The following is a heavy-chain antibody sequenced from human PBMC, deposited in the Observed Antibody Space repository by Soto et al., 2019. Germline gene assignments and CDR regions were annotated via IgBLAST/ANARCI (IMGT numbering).Heavy chain of an antibody. V-gene: IGHV4-39*01. CDR2: IYYSGST. CDR1: GGSISSSSYY. Sequence: SETLSLTCTVSGGSISSSSYYWGWIRQPPGKGLEWIGSIYYSGSTYYNPSLKSRVTISVDTSKNQFSLKLSSVTAADTAVYYGARHVVTISQRTASDIWGQGTMVTVSS. CDR3: ARHVVTISQRTASDI. D-gene: IGHD3-9*01. J-gene: IGHJ3*02.